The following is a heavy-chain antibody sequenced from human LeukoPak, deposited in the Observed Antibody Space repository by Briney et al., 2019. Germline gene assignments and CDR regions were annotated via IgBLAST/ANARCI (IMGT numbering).Heavy chain of an antibody. CDR1: GYTFASYG. Sequence: ASVKVSCKASGYTFASYGFSWVRQAPGQGLEWMGWISAYNGNTNYAQKLQGRVTMTTDTSTSTAYMELRSLRSDDTAVYYCARDLWFGELLSPFDYWGQGTLVTVSS. V-gene: IGHV1-18*01. J-gene: IGHJ4*02. D-gene: IGHD3-10*01. CDR3: ARDLWFGELLSPFDY. CDR2: ISAYNGNT.